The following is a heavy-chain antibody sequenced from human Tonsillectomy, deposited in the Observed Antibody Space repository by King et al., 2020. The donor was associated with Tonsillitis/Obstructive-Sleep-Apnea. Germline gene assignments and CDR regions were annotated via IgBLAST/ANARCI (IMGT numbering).Heavy chain of an antibody. J-gene: IGHJ4*02. Sequence: VQLQQWGAGLLKPSETLSLTCAVYGGSFSGYYWSWIRQPPGKGLEWIGEINHSGSTNYNPSLKSRVTISVDTSKNQFSLELSSVTAADTAVYYCARGTGGDGSNSDYFDYWGQGTLVTVSS. CDR2: INHSGST. V-gene: IGHV4-34*01. D-gene: IGHD5-24*01. CDR1: GGSFSGYY. CDR3: ARGTGGDGSNSDYFDY.